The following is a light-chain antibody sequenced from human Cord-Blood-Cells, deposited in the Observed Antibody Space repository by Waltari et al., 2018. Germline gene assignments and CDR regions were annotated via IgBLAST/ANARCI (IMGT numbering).Light chain of an antibody. J-gene: IGKJ1*01. CDR3: QQYYSTPT. Sequence: DIVMTQSPDSLAVSLGERATINCKSSQSVLYSSNNKNYLAWYQQKPGQPPKLLIYWASTRESGVPGRFSGSGSGTDFTLTISGLQAEDVAVYYCQQYYSTPTFGQGTKVEIK. CDR1: QSVLYSSNNKNY. CDR2: WAS. V-gene: IGKV4-1*01.